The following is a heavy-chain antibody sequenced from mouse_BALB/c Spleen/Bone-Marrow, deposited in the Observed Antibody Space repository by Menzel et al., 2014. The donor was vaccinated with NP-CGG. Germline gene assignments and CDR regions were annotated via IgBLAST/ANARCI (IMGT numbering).Heavy chain of an antibody. Sequence: VQLQQSGAELVKPGASVKLSCTASGFNIKDTYMHWVKQRPEQGLEWIGRIDPANGNTKYDPKFQGKATITADTSSNTAYLQLSSLTSEDTAVYYCASYYSGSSRFAYWGQGTLVTVSA. CDR3: ASYYSGSSRFAY. CDR1: GFNIKDTY. V-gene: IGHV14-3*02. D-gene: IGHD1-1*01. J-gene: IGHJ3*01. CDR2: IDPANGNT.